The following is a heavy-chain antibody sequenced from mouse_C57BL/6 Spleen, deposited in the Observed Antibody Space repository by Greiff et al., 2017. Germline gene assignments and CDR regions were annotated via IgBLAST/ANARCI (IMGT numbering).Heavy chain of an antibody. D-gene: IGHD2-13*01. V-gene: IGHV2-5*01. CDR2: IWRGGST. CDR1: GFSFTSYG. J-gene: IGHJ1*03. CDR3: AKNCDPFVFDV. Sequence: QVQLQQSGPGLVQPSQCLSITCTASGFSFTSYGVHWVRQSPGKGLEWLGVIWRGGSTDYNAAFMSRLSITKDNSKSQAFFKMNSLQADDTAIYYCAKNCDPFVFDVWGTGTTVTVSS.